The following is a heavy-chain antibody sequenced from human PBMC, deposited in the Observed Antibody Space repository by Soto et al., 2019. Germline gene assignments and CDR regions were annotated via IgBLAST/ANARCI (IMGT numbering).Heavy chain of an antibody. CDR1: GFSLSTSGVG. CDR3: ANRLGGYSWTDGYCDA. Sequence: SGPPLVNPTQTLTLTCTYSGFSLSTSGVGVGWIRQPPGKALEWLVLIYWDNDKRYSPSVKTRLSITKDTSKNQVVLTMTDMDSVDTATDSSANRLGGYSWTDGYCDARGQGILV. D-gene: IGHD5-12*01. CDR2: IYWDNDK. V-gene: IGHV2-5*02. J-gene: IGHJ4*02.